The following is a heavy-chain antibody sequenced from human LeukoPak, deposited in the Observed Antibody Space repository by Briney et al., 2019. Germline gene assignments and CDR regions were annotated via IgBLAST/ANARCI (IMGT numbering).Heavy chain of an antibody. D-gene: IGHD3-9*01. CDR2: LSKSGNT. V-gene: IGHV4-61*05. Sequence: PSETLSLTCTVSGGSISSSSYYWGWVRQPPGKGLEWIGYLSKSGNTNYSPSLKSRVTIFGDTSKNQFFLKLSSVTAADTAVYYCARARYVNSFYAFDIWGQGTLVTVSS. J-gene: IGHJ3*02. CDR1: GGSISSSSYY. CDR3: ARARYVNSFYAFDI.